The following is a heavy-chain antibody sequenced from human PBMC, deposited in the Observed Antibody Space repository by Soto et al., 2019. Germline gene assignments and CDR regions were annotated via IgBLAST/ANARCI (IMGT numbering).Heavy chain of an antibody. CDR3: AFLGVPKSGSYPS. J-gene: IGHJ5*02. CDR2: ISGSGGST. V-gene: IGHV3-23*01. CDR1: GFTFSSYA. D-gene: IGHD1-26*01. Sequence: EVQPLESGGGLVQPGGSLRLSCAASGFTFSSYAMSWVRQAPGKGLEWVSAISGSGGSTYYADSVKGRFTISRDNSKNTLYLQMNSLGAEDTAVYYCAFLGVPKSGSYPSWGQGTLVTVSS.